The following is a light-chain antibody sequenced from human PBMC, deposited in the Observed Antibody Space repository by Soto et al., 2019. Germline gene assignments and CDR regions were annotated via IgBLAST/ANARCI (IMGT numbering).Light chain of an antibody. CDR2: GAS. CDR3: QQYGSSPLIS. Sequence: VLTQSPGTLSLSPGESATLSCRASQTVSITYLTWYQQKPGQAPRRLIFGASKRATGIPDRFSGSGSGRDFTLTISGLEPEDFAVYYCQQYGSSPLISFGQGTRLEIK. V-gene: IGKV3-20*01. CDR1: QTVSITY. J-gene: IGKJ5*01.